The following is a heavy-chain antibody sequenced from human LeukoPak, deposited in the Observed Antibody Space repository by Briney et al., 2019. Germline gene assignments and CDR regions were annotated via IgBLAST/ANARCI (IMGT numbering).Heavy chain of an antibody. V-gene: IGHV3-30*18. CDR1: GFTFSSYG. CDR2: ISSDGTNK. CDR3: AKEDFGGSYFDY. D-gene: IGHD3-10*01. Sequence: GGSLRLSCAPSGFTFSSYGMHWVRQAPGKGLGWVAAISSDGTNKLYADSVEGRFTISRDHSKNTLYLQMNSLRPEDTSMYYCAKEDFGGSYFDYWGQGTLVTVPS. J-gene: IGHJ4*02.